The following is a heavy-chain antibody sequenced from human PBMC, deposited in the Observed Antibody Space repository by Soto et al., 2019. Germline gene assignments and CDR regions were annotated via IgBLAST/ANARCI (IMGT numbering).Heavy chain of an antibody. J-gene: IGHJ5*02. D-gene: IGHD3-16*02. V-gene: IGHV1-69*13. Sequence: GASVKVSCKASGGTFSSYAISWVRQAPGQGLEWMGGIIPIFGTANYAQKFQGRVTITADESTSTAYMELSSLRSEDTAVYYCARDHYDYVWGSYRQNWFDPWGQGTLVTVSS. CDR2: IIPIFGTA. CDR3: ARDHYDYVWGSYRQNWFDP. CDR1: GGTFSSYA.